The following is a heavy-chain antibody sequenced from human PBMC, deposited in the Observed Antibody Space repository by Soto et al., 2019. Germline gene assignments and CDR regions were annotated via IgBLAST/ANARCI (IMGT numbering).Heavy chain of an antibody. D-gene: IGHD3-22*01. CDR1: GHTFTSYW. CDR2: IYPGDSDT. J-gene: IGHJ4*02. V-gene: IGHV5-51*01. Sequence: GESLKISCKGSGHTFTSYWIGWVRQMPGKGLEWMGIIYPGDSDTRYSPSFQGQVTISADKSISTAYLQWSSLKASDTAMYYCARHIPYYYDSSGYFSAARGAFDYWGQGTLVTVSS. CDR3: ARHIPYYYDSSGYFSAARGAFDY.